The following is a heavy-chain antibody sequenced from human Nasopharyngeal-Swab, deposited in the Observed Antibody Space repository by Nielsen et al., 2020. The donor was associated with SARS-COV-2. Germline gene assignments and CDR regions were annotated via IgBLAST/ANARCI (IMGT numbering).Heavy chain of an antibody. CDR3: ARGGHIVVVVAAADNWFDP. CDR1: GYTFTSYD. CDR2: MNPNSGNT. J-gene: IGHJ5*02. D-gene: IGHD2-15*01. Sequence: AAVKVSCKASGYTFTSYDINWVRQATGQGREWMGWMNPNSGNTGYAQKFQGRVTMTRNTSISTAYMELSSLRSEDTAVYYCARGGHIVVVVAAADNWFDPWGQGTLVTVSS. V-gene: IGHV1-8*01.